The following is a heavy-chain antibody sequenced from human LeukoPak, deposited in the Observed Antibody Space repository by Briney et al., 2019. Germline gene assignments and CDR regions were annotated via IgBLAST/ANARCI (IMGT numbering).Heavy chain of an antibody. CDR3: ARLAVAGTGILLDY. CDR2: MNPNTGNT. J-gene: IGHJ4*02. D-gene: IGHD6-19*01. CDR1: GYSFSTCD. Sequence: ASVKVSCKASGYSFSTCDINWVRQAAGQGLEWMGWMNPNTGNTGYAQKFQGRVTMTTDTSTSTAYMELRSLRSDDTAVYYCARLAVAGTGILLDYWGQGTLVTVSS. V-gene: IGHV1-8*01.